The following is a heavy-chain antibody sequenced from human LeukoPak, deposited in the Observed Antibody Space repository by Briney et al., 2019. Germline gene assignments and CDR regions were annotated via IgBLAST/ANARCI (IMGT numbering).Heavy chain of an antibody. CDR2: ISNDESNE. J-gene: IGHJ6*02. Sequence: GRSLRLSCAASGFTFSTYAMHWVRQAPGKGLEWVAVISNDESNEYYADSVKGRFTISRDNAKNSLYLQMSNLRAEDTAVYFCARGGGLDVWGQGATVTVSS. D-gene: IGHD3-16*01. CDR1: GFTFSTYA. V-gene: IGHV3-30-3*01. CDR3: ARGGGLDV.